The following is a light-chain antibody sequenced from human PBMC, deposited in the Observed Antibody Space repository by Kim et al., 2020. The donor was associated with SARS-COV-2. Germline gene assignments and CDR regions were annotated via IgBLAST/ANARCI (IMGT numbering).Light chain of an antibody. CDR3: TSRDSNNDQVV. Sequence: LGQTVRLTCQGDSLKNYHATWYQQRPGQAPLLVLYDKSNRPSGIPDRFSGSASGDTASLTITGAHAEDDAAYYCTSRDSNNDQVVFGGGTKVTVL. CDR1: SLKNYH. CDR2: DKS. J-gene: IGLJ2*01. V-gene: IGLV3-19*01.